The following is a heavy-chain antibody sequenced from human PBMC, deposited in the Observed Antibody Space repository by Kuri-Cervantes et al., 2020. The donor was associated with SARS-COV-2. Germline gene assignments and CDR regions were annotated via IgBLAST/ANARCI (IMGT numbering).Heavy chain of an antibody. J-gene: IGHJ6*02. CDR3: ARVRGAGWFYPMDF. D-gene: IGHD2-15*01. CDR1: GYTFRSNG. Sequence: ASVQVSCKASGYTFRSNGINWVRQAPGQGLEWIGWVSTDNGNTNYEPRLQGRITVSTDTSTSTSYLELGSLKSDDTAVYYCARVRGAGWFYPMDFWGQGTTVTVSS. CDR2: VSTDNGNT. V-gene: IGHV1-18*04.